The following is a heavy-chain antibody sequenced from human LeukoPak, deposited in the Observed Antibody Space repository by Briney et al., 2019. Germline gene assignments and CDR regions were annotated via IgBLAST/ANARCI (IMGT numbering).Heavy chain of an antibody. J-gene: IGHJ4*02. CDR2: ISYDGSNK. V-gene: IGHV3-30-3*01. CDR3: ARESRHKYFDY. Sequence: PGGSLRLSCAASGFTFSSYAMSWVRQAPGKGLEWVAVISYDGSNKYYADSVKGRFTISRDNSKNTLYLQMNSLRAEDTAVYYCARESRHKYFDYWGQGTLVTVSS. CDR1: GFTFSSYA.